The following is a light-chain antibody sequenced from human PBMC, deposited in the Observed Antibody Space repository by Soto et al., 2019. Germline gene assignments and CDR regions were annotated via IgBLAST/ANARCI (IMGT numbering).Light chain of an antibody. CDR1: QSVLYSSNNKNY. CDR2: WAS. CDR3: QQYYSSPLT. Sequence: DIVMTQSPDSLAGSLGERATINCKSSQSVLYSSNNKNYLAWYQQKPGQPPKLLIYWASTRESGVPDRLSGSGSGTDFTLTISSLQAEDVAAYYCQQYYSSPLTFGGGTKVEIK. V-gene: IGKV4-1*01. J-gene: IGKJ4*01.